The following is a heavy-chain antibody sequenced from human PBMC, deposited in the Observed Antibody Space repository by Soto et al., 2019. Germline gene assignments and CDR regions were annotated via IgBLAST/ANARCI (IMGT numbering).Heavy chain of an antibody. CDR1: GFTFNTYS. V-gene: IGHV3-33*01. CDR2: IRYDGTQK. D-gene: IGHD4-17*01. Sequence: QVQLVESGGGVVQPGRSLRLSCEASGFTFNTYSLHWVRQPPGKGLEWLAAIRYDGTQKYYADSVKGRFIISRDNSKNTLHLEVNSLRAEDTAVYYCARAGGTTVTGLWHFDSWGQGTLVTVSS. J-gene: IGHJ4*02. CDR3: ARAGGTTVTGLWHFDS.